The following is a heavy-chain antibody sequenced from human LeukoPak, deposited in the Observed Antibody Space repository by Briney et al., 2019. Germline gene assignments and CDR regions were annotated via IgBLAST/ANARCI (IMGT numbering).Heavy chain of an antibody. CDR2: MYYSGST. D-gene: IGHD4-23*01. CDR3: ARGADAANSGLFDY. CDR1: GGSVSSGSYF. V-gene: IGHV4-61*01. Sequence: SETLSLTCTVSGGSVSSGSYFWSWIRQPPGKGLEYLGYMYYSGSTKYNPSLKSRVTISVDTSKNQFSLKLRSVTAADTAMYYCARGADAANSGLFDYWGQGTLVTVSS. J-gene: IGHJ4*02.